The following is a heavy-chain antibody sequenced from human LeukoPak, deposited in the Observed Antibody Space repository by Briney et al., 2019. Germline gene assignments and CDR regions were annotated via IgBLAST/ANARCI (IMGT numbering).Heavy chain of an antibody. Sequence: ASVKVSCKASGYTFTGYYMNWVRQAPGQGLEWMGWINPNSGGTNYAQKFQGRVTMTRDTSISTAYMELSRLRSDDTAVYYCANLMRGYSGYADYWGQGTLATVSS. CDR1: GYTFTGYY. V-gene: IGHV1-2*02. D-gene: IGHD5-12*01. CDR3: ANLMRGYSGYADY. CDR2: INPNSGGT. J-gene: IGHJ4*02.